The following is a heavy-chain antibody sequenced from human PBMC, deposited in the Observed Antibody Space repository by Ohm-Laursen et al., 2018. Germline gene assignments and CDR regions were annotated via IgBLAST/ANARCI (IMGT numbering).Heavy chain of an antibody. V-gene: IGHV3-11*01. CDR1: GFTFSSYA. CDR2: ISSSGSTI. J-gene: IGHJ6*02. CDR3: ARCKQPRDYYGMDV. Sequence: SLRLSCTASGFTFSSYAMSWVRQAPGKGLEWVSYISSSGSTIHYADSVKGRFTISRDNAKNSLYLQMNSLRAEDTAVYYCARCKQPRDYYGMDVWGQGTTVTVSS. D-gene: IGHD6-13*01.